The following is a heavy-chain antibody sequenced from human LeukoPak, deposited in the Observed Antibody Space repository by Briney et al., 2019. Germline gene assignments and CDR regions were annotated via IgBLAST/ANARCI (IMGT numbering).Heavy chain of an antibody. CDR2: INSKSGRT. V-gene: IGHV1-8*03. Sequence: ASVKVSCKTSGYTFTNYDINWVRQATGQGLEWMGWINSKSGRTGYAQNFQGRVTITRNTSISIAYMELSSLSSEDTAVYYCARETSSRYFDNWGQGTLLTVSS. CDR3: ARETSSRYFDN. J-gene: IGHJ4*02. CDR1: GYTFTNYD.